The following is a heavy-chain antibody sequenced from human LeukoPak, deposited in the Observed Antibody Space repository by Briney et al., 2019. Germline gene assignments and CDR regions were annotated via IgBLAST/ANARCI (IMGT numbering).Heavy chain of an antibody. CDR3: ARYVGMGGFAI. CDR1: RFTFSSYS. V-gene: IGHV3-21*01. Sequence: GGSLRLSCAAYRFTFSSYSMNWVRQAPGKGLEWVSSISSSSSYIYYADSVKGRFTISRDNAKNSLYLQMDSLRAEDTAVYYCARYVGMGGFAIWGQRTMVTLSS. CDR2: ISSSSSYI. D-gene: IGHD1-26*01. J-gene: IGHJ3*02.